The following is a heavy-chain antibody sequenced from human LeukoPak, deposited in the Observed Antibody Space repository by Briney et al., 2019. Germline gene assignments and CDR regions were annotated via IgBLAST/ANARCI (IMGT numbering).Heavy chain of an antibody. CDR3: ARAPYLLSAAYCGGQCYSGAMDV. CDR2: ISAYNGNT. Sequence: GASVKVSCKASGYTFTSYGISWVRQAPGQGLEWMGWISAYNGNTNYAQKLQGRVTMTTDTSTSTAYMELRSLRSDDTAVYYWARAPYLLSAAYCGGQCYSGAMDVWGKGTTVTISS. V-gene: IGHV1-18*01. D-gene: IGHD2-21*01. J-gene: IGHJ6*03. CDR1: GYTFTSYG.